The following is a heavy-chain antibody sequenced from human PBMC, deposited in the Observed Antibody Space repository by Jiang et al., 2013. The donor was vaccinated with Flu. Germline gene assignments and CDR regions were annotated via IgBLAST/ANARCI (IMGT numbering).Heavy chain of an antibody. CDR3: AREVTKPVAGYYYYGMDV. Sequence: GQGLEWMGIINPSGGSTSYAQKFQGRVTMTRDTSTSTVYMELSSLRSEDTAVYYCAREVTKPVAGYYYYGMDVWGQGTTVTVSS. V-gene: IGHV1-46*01. CDR2: INPSGGST. J-gene: IGHJ6*02. D-gene: IGHD6-19*01.